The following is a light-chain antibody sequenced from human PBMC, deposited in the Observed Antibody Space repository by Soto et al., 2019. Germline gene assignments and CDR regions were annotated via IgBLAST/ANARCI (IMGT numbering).Light chain of an antibody. Sequence: FVLTHHASLSGVPGQAITISCTGTSSYVGSYNLVSWYQQHPGKAPKLMIYEGTKRPSGVSNRFSGSKSGNTASLTISGLQAEDEADYYCCSYAGSSTYVFGSGTKVTVL. CDR3: CSYAGSSTYV. J-gene: IGLJ1*01. CDR2: EGT. V-gene: IGLV2-23*01. CDR1: SSYVGSYNL.